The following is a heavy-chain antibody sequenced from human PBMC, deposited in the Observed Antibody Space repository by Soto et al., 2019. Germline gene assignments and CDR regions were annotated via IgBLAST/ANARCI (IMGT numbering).Heavy chain of an antibody. CDR1: GYTFTSYG. CDR2: ISAYNGNT. D-gene: IGHD3-22*01. J-gene: IGHJ5*02. Sequence: QVQLVQSGAEVKKPGASVKVSCKASGYTFTSYGISWVRQAPGQGLEWMGWISAYNGNTNYAQKLQGRVTMTTDTTTSTDYMELRSLRSDDTAVYYCARDPYYYDSSGPGWFDPWGQGTLVTVSS. V-gene: IGHV1-18*01. CDR3: ARDPYYYDSSGPGWFDP.